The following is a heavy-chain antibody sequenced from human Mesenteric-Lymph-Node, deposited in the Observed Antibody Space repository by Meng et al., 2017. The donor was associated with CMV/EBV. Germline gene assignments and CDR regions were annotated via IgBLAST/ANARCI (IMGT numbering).Heavy chain of an antibody. Sequence: GESLKISCAASGFTFDDYGMSWVRQAPGKGLEWVSGINWNGGSTGYADSVKGRFTISRDNAKNSLYLQMNSLRAEDTAVYYCARDRYCGGRACYHFDYWGQGTLVTVSS. CDR2: INWNGGST. D-gene: IGHD2-15*01. J-gene: IGHJ4*02. V-gene: IGHV3-20*04. CDR1: GFTFDDYG. CDR3: ARDRYCGGRACYHFDY.